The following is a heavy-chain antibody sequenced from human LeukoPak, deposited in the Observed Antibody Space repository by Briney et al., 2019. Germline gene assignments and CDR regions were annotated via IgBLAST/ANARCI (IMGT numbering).Heavy chain of an antibody. CDR2: ISSSSSYT. D-gene: IGHD6-13*01. J-gene: IGHJ4*02. Sequence: PGGSLRLSCAASGFTFSDYYMNWIRQAPGKGLEWLSYISSSSSYTYSADSVKGRFTISRDNAKNSLYLQMNSLRAEDTAVYYCARKRAAAARGAFDYWGQGTLVTVSS. CDR1: GFTFSDYY. V-gene: IGHV3-11*03. CDR3: ARKRAAAARGAFDY.